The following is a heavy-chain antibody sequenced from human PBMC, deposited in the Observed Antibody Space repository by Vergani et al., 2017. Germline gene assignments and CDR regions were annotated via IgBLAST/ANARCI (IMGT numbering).Heavy chain of an antibody. D-gene: IGHD4-23*01. CDR1: GFTFSSYA. CDR2: ISGSGGST. V-gene: IGHV3-23*01. CDR3: AKDPTTVVTLPGGFDY. Sequence: EVQLLESGGGLVQPGGSLRLSCAASGFTFSSYAMSLVRQAPGKGLEWVSAISGSGGSTYYADSVKGRFTSARDNAKTTLYLQMNSLRAEDTAVYYCAKDPTTVVTLPGGFDYWGQGTLVTVSS. J-gene: IGHJ4*02.